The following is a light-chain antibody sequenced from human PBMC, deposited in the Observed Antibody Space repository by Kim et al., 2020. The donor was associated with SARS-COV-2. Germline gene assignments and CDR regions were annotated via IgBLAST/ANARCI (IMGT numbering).Light chain of an antibody. CDR3: QQYNGYPYT. Sequence: SASVGDRITMTGRASQGIKNYLAWFQQRPGRAPRSLIYGASNLQSGVPSKFSGSGFGTDFTLTITNLQPEDFATYYCQQYNGYPYTFGQGTKLEI. CDR2: GAS. J-gene: IGKJ2*01. CDR1: QGIKNY. V-gene: IGKV1-16*02.